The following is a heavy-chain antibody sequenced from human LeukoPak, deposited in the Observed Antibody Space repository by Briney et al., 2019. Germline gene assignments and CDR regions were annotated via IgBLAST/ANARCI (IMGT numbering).Heavy chain of an antibody. CDR3: TRSPDGVDY. V-gene: IGHV3-7*01. CDR2: IKQDGSEK. D-gene: IGHD3-10*01. CDR1: GFTFRSYA. J-gene: IGHJ4*02. Sequence: GGSLRLSCAASGFTFRSYAMSWVRQAPGKGPEWVANIKQDGSEKYYLDSVKGRFTISRDNAKNSLYLEMNSLRAEDTAVYYCTRSPDGVDYWGQGTLVTVSS.